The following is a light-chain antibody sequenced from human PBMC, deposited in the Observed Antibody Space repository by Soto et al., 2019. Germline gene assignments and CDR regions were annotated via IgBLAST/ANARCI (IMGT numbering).Light chain of an antibody. CDR3: QHFDSYPLT. CDR2: AAS. V-gene: IGKV1-9*01. Sequence: DIQLTQSPSFLSASVGDRVTITCRASQGISSKLAWYQQKPGKAPMFLISAASSLQSGVPSRFSGSGSGTEFTLTISSLQPEDFATYYCQHFDSYPLTFGGGNKVEIK. CDR1: QGISSK. J-gene: IGKJ4*01.